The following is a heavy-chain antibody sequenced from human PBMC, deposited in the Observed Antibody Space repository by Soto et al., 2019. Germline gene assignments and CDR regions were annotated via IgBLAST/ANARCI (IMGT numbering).Heavy chain of an antibody. J-gene: IGHJ5*02. D-gene: IGHD3-10*01. CDR3: ARTYGSGFFDP. V-gene: IGHV4-31*03. Sequence: NPSETLSLTCTVSGGSISSGGYYWSWIRQHPGKGLEWIGYIYYSGSTYYNPSLKSRVTISVDTSKNQFSLKLSSVTAADTAVYYCARTYGSGFFDPWGQGTLVTVSS. CDR2: IYYSGST. CDR1: GGSISSGGYY.